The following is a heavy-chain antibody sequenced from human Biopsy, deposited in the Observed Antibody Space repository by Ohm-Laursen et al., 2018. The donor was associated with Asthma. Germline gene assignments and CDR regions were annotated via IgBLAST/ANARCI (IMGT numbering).Heavy chain of an antibody. CDR2: INSVFGTT. CDR1: GGTFNTYV. CDR3: ARRAGSCISRTCYSLDF. J-gene: IGHJ4*02. V-gene: IGHV1-69*01. D-gene: IGHD2-2*01. Sequence: SSVKVSCKSLGGTFNTYVIGWVRQAPGQGLEWMGGINSVFGTTTYPQKFQDRVTITADDSTGTVYMELSSLRSEDTAVYYCARRAGSCISRTCYSLDFWGQGTLVTVSS.